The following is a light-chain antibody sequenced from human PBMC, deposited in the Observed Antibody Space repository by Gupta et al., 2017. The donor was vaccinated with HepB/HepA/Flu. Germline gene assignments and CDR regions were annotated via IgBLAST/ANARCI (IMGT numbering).Light chain of an antibody. V-gene: IGKV2-30*01. Sequence: DVVMTQSPLSLPVTLGQPASISCRSSQSLVYTDGYTYLNWFQQRPGQSPRLLIYKVSYRDSGVPDRFGGSGSGTHFTLKISRVEAEDVGVYYCMQGTHWPRTFGQGTKLEIK. CDR2: KVS. J-gene: IGKJ2*01. CDR1: QSLVYTDGYTY. CDR3: MQGTHWPRT.